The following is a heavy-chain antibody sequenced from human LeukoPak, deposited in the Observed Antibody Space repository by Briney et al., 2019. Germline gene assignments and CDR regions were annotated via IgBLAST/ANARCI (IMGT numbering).Heavy chain of an antibody. CDR2: INHSGST. CDR1: GGALSGYY. CDR3: ARLRLRLGDQVRYYYYYGMDV. D-gene: IGHD3-16*01. V-gene: IGHV4-34*01. Sequence: PSGTLSPTRAVYGGALSGYYWSWIRQPPGKGLEWIWEINHSGSTNYNPPLKSRVTISVGTSKIQFSLKLSSVTAADTAVYYCARLRLRLGDQVRYYYYYGMDVWGQGTTVTVSS. J-gene: IGHJ6*02.